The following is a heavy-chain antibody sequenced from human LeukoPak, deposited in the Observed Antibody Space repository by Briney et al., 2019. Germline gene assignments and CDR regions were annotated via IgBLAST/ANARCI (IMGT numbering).Heavy chain of an antibody. Sequence: GGSLRLSCAASGFTFSSYAMSWVRQAPGKGLEWASAISGSGGSTYYADSVKGRFTISRDNSKNTLYLQMNSLRAEDTAVYYCAKNTAMVRDNFDYWGQGTLVTVSS. CDR1: GFTFSSYA. J-gene: IGHJ4*02. CDR2: ISGSGGST. CDR3: AKNTAMVRDNFDY. V-gene: IGHV3-23*01. D-gene: IGHD5-18*01.